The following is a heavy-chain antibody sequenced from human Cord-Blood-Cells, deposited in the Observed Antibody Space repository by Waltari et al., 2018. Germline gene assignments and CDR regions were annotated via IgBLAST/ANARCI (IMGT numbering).Heavy chain of an antibody. CDR1: GFSLSNARMG. V-gene: IGHV2-26*01. CDR2: IFSNDEK. D-gene: IGHD1-1*01. Sequence: QVTLKESGPVLVKPTETLTLTCTVSGFSLSNARMGVSWIRQPPGKALEWLAQIFSNDEKSYSTSLKTRLTTSKDTAKGPWSLTMTTWDRVATPTDYGARHLEGMATSDYWGQGTLVTASS. J-gene: IGHJ4*02. CDR3: ARHLEGMATSDY.